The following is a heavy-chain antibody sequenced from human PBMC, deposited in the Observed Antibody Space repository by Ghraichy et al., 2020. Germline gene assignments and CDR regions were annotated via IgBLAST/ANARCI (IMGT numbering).Heavy chain of an antibody. CDR1: GFTFSSYA. D-gene: IGHD3-3*01. Sequence: SLRLSCAASGFTFSSYAMHWVRQAPGKGLEWVAVISYDGSNKYYADSVKGRFTISRDNSKNTLFLQMNSLRAEDTAVFYCARGAYYDFWSDYYRYYFDYWGQGTLVTVSS. CDR2: ISYDGSNK. V-gene: IGHV3-30-3*01. CDR3: ARGAYYDFWSDYYRYYFDY. J-gene: IGHJ4*02.